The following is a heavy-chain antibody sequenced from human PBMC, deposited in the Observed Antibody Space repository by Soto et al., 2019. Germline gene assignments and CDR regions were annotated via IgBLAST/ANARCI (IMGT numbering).Heavy chain of an antibody. CDR3: VKGEYYYDSSGYYPFDY. J-gene: IGHJ4*02. D-gene: IGHD3-22*01. Sequence: PVGSLRLSCSASGFTFSIYAMHWVRQAPGKGLEYVSSISINGGSTHYADSVKGRFTISRDNSKNTQYLQMSSLRADDTALYYCVKGEYYYDSSGYYPFDYWGQGTLVTVSS. CDR1: GFTFSIYA. CDR2: ISINGGST. V-gene: IGHV3-64D*06.